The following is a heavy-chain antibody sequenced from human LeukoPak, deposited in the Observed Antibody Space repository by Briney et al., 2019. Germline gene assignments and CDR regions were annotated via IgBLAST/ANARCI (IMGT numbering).Heavy chain of an antibody. J-gene: IGHJ4*02. CDR3: AKVLLWFGESGMDFDY. Sequence: GGSLRLSCAASGFTFSSYAMSWVRQAPGKGLEWVSAISGSGGSTYYADSVKGRFTISRDNSKNTLYLQMNSLRAEDTAVYYCAKVLLWFGESGMDFDYWGQGTLVTVSS. V-gene: IGHV3-23*01. CDR1: GFTFSSYA. D-gene: IGHD3-10*01. CDR2: ISGSGGST.